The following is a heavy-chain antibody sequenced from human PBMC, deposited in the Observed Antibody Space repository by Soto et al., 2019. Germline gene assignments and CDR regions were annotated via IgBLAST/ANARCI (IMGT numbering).Heavy chain of an antibody. CDR3: ARVLFGRVAWFDP. CDR1: GGSISSYY. Sequence: SETLSLTCTVSGGSISSYYWSWIRQPPGKGLEWIAYIYYSGSTNYNPSLKSRVTISVDTSKKQFSLKLSPVTAADTAVYYCARVLFGRVAWFDPWGQGTLVTVSS. J-gene: IGHJ5*02. CDR2: IYYSGST. V-gene: IGHV4-59*01. D-gene: IGHD1-26*01.